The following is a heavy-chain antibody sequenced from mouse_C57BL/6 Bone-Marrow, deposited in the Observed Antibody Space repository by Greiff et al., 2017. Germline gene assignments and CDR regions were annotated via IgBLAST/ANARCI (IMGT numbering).Heavy chain of an antibody. CDR2: IDPSDSET. D-gene: IGHD2-1*01. V-gene: IGHV1-52*01. Sequence: VQGVESGAELVRPGSSVKLSCKASGYTFTSYWMHWVKQRPIQGLEWIGNIDPSDSETHYNQKFKDKATLTVDKSSSTAYMQLSSLTSEDSAVYYCAREKRDGNYVDYAMDYWGQGTSVTVSS. CDR3: AREKRDGNYVDYAMDY. CDR1: GYTFTSYW. J-gene: IGHJ4*01.